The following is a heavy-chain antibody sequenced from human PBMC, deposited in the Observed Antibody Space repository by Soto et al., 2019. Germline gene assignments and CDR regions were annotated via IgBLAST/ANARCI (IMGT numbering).Heavy chain of an antibody. D-gene: IGHD3-22*01. Sequence: QVQLVQSGAEVKKPGASVKVSCKASGYTFTSYGISWVRQAPGQGLEWLGWISAYNGNTNYAQKLQGRVTMTTDTSTSTAYMELRSLRSDYTAVYYCARSVGIVVVPVYYGMDVWGQGTTVTVSS. J-gene: IGHJ6*02. CDR1: GYTFTSYG. V-gene: IGHV1-18*04. CDR2: ISAYNGNT. CDR3: ARSVGIVVVPVYYGMDV.